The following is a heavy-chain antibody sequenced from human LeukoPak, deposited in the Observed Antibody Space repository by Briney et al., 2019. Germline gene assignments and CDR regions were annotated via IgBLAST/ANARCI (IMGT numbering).Heavy chain of an antibody. J-gene: IGHJ4*02. CDR1: GGSISSGSYY. V-gene: IGHV4-61*02. D-gene: IGHD2-21*02. CDR3: ARGEYCGGDCYFYY. CDR2: IYTSGST. Sequence: SETLSLTCTLSGGSISSGSYYWSWIRQPAGKGLEWIGRIYTSGSTNYNPSLKSRVTISVDTSKNQFSLKLSSVTAADTAVYYCARGEYCGGDCYFYYWGQGTLVTVSS.